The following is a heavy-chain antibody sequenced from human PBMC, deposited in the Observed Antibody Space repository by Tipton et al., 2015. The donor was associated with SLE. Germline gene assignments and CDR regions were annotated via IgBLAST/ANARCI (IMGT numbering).Heavy chain of an antibody. CDR1: GYSISSGYY. CDR3: ARPGGLGDWFDP. J-gene: IGHJ5*02. CDR2: IYHSGST. D-gene: IGHD3-16*01. V-gene: IGHV4-38-2*02. Sequence: TLSLTCTVSGYSISSGYYWGWIRQPPGKGLEWIGSIYHSGSTNYNPSLKSRVTISVDTSKNQFSLKLSSVTAADTAVYYCARPGGLGDWFDPWGQGTLVTVSS.